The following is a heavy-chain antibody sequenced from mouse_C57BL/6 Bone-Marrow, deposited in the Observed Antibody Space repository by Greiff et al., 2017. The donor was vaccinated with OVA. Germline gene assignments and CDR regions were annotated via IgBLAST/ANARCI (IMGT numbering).Heavy chain of an antibody. V-gene: IGHV1-69*01. D-gene: IGHD1-1*01. CDR1: GYTFTSYW. J-gene: IGHJ2*01. CDR3: AREEFDYYGSSYDFDY. Sequence: VQLQQPGAELVMPGASVKLSCKASGYTFTSYWMHWVKQRPGQGLEWIGEIDPSDSFTNSNQKFKGKSTLTVDKSSSTAYMQLSILTSEDSAVYYCAREEFDYYGSSYDFDYWGQGTTLTVSS. CDR2: IDPSDSFT.